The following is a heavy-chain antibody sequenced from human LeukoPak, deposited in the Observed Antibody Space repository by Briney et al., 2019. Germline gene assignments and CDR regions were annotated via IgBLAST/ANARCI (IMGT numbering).Heavy chain of an antibody. Sequence: GGSLRLSCAASGFTFSSYAMHWVRQAPGKGLEWVAVISYDGSNKYYADSVKGRFTISRDNSKNTLYLQMNSLRAEDTAVYYCAGYDILTGYPGENWFDPWGQGTLVTVSS. D-gene: IGHD3-9*01. J-gene: IGHJ5*02. CDR3: AGYDILTGYPGENWFDP. V-gene: IGHV3-30*04. CDR2: ISYDGSNK. CDR1: GFTFSSYA.